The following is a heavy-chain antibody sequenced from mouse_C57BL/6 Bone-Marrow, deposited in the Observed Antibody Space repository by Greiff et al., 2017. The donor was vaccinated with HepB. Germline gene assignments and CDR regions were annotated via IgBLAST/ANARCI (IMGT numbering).Heavy chain of an antibody. CDR2: IHPNSGST. Sequence: VQLQQPGAELVKPGASVKLSCKASGYTFTSYWMHWVKQRPGQGLEWIGMIHPNSGSTNYNEKFKSKATLTVDKSSSTAYTQLSSLTSEDSAVYYCARSRAYYYGSSYLYWGQGTTLTVSS. V-gene: IGHV1-64*01. D-gene: IGHD1-1*01. CDR1: GYTFTSYW. J-gene: IGHJ2*01. CDR3: ARSRAYYYGSSYLY.